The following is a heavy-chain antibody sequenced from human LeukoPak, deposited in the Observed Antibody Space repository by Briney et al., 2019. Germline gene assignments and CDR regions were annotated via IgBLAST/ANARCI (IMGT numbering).Heavy chain of an antibody. J-gene: IGHJ4*02. Sequence: PGGSLRLPCAASGFTFSTYAMSWVRQAPGRGLEWVSAISGSSDTTYYADSVKGRFPISRDNSKNTLYLQMNSLRAEDTAVYYCANREGGYTYDPFDYWGQGTLVTVSS. CDR2: ISGSSDTT. CDR1: GFTFSTYA. D-gene: IGHD5-18*01. CDR3: ANREGGYTYDPFDY. V-gene: IGHV3-23*01.